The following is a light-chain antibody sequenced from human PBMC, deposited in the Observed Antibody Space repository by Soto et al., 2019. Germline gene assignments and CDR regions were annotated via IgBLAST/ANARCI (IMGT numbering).Light chain of an antibody. CDR2: GAS. V-gene: IGKV3-20*01. Sequence: DIVLTHSPGTLSLSPGERATLSCRASQIISSTYLGWYQQKPGQAPRLLIYGASSRATVIPDRFSGSGSGTDFTLTISRLEPEDFAVYYCQHYGTSLYTFGQGTKLEIK. J-gene: IGKJ2*01. CDR1: QIISSTY. CDR3: QHYGTSLYT.